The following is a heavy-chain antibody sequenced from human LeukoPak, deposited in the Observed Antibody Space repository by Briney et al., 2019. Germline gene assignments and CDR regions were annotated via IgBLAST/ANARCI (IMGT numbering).Heavy chain of an antibody. Sequence: GSSLRLSCAASGFSYSTFVMHWVRQAPGKGLEWVAVIRPDGSHISYVDPVKGRFTISRDNSNNMLYLQMNSLRAEDTAVYYCAKGVRASYSSGWFDYWGQGTLVTVSS. D-gene: IGHD6-19*01. CDR1: GFSYSTFV. CDR2: IRPDGSHI. V-gene: IGHV3-33*06. J-gene: IGHJ4*02. CDR3: AKGVRASYSSGWFDY.